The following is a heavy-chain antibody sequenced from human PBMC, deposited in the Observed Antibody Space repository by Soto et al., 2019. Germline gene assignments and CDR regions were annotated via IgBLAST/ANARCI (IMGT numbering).Heavy chain of an antibody. Sequence: QVQLQESGPGLVKPSQTLSLTCTVSGGSISSGGYYWSWIRQHPGKGLEWIGNIYYSGNTYYNPSLKIRVTISVDTSKNQFSLKLSSVTAADTAVYYCARAAGVIAERHPDYWGQGSLVTVSS. D-gene: IGHD2-21*01. CDR1: GGSISSGGYY. CDR3: ARAAGVIAERHPDY. CDR2: IYYSGNT. V-gene: IGHV4-31*03. J-gene: IGHJ4*02.